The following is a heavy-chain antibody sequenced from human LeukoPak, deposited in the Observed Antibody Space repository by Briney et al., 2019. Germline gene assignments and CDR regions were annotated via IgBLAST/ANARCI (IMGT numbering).Heavy chain of an antibody. Sequence: GESLKISCKGSGYSFTSYWIGWVRQMPGKSLEWMGIIYPDDSDTRYSPSLQGQVTISADKSINTAYLQWSSLKASDTAMYYCARLVVYSGGWYFGYWGQGTLVTVSS. D-gene: IGHD6-19*01. CDR3: ARLVVYSGGWYFGY. CDR1: GYSFTSYW. CDR2: IYPDDSDT. V-gene: IGHV5-51*01. J-gene: IGHJ4*02.